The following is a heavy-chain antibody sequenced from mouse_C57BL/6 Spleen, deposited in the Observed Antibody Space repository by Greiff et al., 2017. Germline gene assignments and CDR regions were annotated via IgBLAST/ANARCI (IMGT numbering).Heavy chain of an antibody. Sequence: QVQLQQSGAELVRPGTSVKVSCKASGYAFTNYLIEWVQQRPGQGLEWIGVINPGSGGTNYNEKFKGKATLTADKSSSTAYMQLSSLTSEDSAVYVCARSGSSRFAYWGKGTLVTVSA. CDR3: ARSGSSRFAY. J-gene: IGHJ3*01. V-gene: IGHV1-54*01. CDR2: INPGSGGT. D-gene: IGHD1-1*01. CDR1: GYAFTNYL.